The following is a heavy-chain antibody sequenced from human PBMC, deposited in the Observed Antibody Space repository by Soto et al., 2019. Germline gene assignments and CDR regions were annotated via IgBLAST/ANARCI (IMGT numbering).Heavy chain of an antibody. Sequence: VGSLRLSCAASGFTFSSYAMSWVRQAPGKGLEWVSAISGSGGSTYYADSVKGRFTISRDNSKNTLYLQMNSLRAEDTAVYYCAKAQWLAYYFDYWGQGTLVTVSS. J-gene: IGHJ4*02. CDR2: ISGSGGST. V-gene: IGHV3-23*01. D-gene: IGHD6-19*01. CDR3: AKAQWLAYYFDY. CDR1: GFTFSSYA.